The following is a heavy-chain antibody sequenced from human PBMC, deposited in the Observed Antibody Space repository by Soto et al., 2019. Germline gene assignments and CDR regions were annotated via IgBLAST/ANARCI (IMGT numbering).Heavy chain of an antibody. CDR3: ASSDSYYDSSGYYFFDY. Sequence: SVKVSCKASGGTFSSYAISWVRQAPGQGLEWMGGIVPIFGTANYAQKFQGRVTITADESTSTAYMELSSLRSEDTAVYYCASSDSYYDSSGYYFFDYWGQGTLVTVSS. V-gene: IGHV1-69*13. J-gene: IGHJ4*02. CDR1: GGTFSSYA. CDR2: IVPIFGTA. D-gene: IGHD3-22*01.